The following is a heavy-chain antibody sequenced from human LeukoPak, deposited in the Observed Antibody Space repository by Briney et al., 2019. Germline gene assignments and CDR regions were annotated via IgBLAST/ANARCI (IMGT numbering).Heavy chain of an antibody. CDR2: ISSSSSYI. CDR3: ARGGDHYYDSSGYYGLPYFDY. J-gene: IGHJ4*02. Sequence: GGSLRLSCAASGFTFSSYSMNWVRQAPGKGLEWVSSISSSSSYIYYADSVKGRFTISRDNAKNSLYLQMNSLRAEDTALYYCARGGDHYYDSSGYYGLPYFDYWGQGTLVTVSS. V-gene: IGHV3-21*04. D-gene: IGHD3-22*01. CDR1: GFTFSSYS.